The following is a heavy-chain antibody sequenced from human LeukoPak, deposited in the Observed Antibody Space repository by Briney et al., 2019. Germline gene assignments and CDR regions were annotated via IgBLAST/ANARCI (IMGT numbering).Heavy chain of an antibody. J-gene: IGHJ4*02. CDR1: GFTFSSYA. V-gene: IGHV3-23*01. CDR3: AKVWAGSYFGFYFDY. Sequence: GGSLRLSYAASGFTFSSYAMSWVRQAPGKGLEWVSAISGSGGSTYYADSVKGRFTISRDNSKNTLYLQMNSLRAEDTAVYYCAKVWAGSYFGFYFDYWGQGTLVTVSS. CDR2: ISGSGGST. D-gene: IGHD1-26*01.